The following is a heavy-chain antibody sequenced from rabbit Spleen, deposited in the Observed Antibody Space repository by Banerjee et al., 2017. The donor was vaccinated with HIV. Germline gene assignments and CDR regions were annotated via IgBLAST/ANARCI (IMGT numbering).Heavy chain of an antibody. CDR2: IDTGSSGFT. CDR3: TRDDGSSGWGDL. D-gene: IGHD4-1*01. CDR1: GFSFSSPYD. J-gene: IGHJ4*01. Sequence: LVESGGGLVQPGASLTLTCTASGFSFSSPYDICWVRQAPGKGLEWIACIDTGSSGFTYFASWAKGRFTISKTSSTTVTLQVTSLTAADTATYFCTRDDGSSGWGDLWGPGTLVTVS. V-gene: IGHV1S40*01.